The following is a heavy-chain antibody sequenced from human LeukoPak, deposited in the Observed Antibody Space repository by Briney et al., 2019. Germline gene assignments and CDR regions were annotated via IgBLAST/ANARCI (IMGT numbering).Heavy chain of an antibody. Sequence: ASVKVSCKASGGTFNSYAINWVRQAPGQGLVWIGGIIPVFVTPSYAQKFQGRLTITADESTTTVYMEMSSLRFEDTAVYYCAMSVTSTADYWGQGTLVTVSS. CDR2: IIPVFVTP. CDR1: GGTFNSYA. V-gene: IGHV1-69*13. J-gene: IGHJ4*02. CDR3: AMSVTSTADY.